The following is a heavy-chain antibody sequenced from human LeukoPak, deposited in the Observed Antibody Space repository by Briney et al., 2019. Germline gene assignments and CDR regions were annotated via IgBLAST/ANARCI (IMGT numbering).Heavy chain of an antibody. J-gene: IGHJ4*02. D-gene: IGHD1-26*01. CDR2: INPNSGGT. CDR3: ARDYSDYYTFDY. V-gene: IGHV1-2*06. CDR1: GYTFTGYY. Sequence: ASVKVSCKASGYTFTGYYMHWGRQAPGQGLEWMGRINPNSGGTNYAQKFQGRVTMTRDTSISTAYMELSRLRSDDTAVYYCARDYSDYYTFDYWGQGTLVTVSS.